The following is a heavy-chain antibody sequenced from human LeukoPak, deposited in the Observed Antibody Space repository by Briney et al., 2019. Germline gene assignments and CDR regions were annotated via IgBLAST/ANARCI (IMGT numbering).Heavy chain of an antibody. CDR1: GYTFTGYY. Sequence: GASVKVSCKASGYTFTGYYMHWVRQAPGQGLEWMGWINPNSGGTNYAQKFQGRVTMTRDTSISTAYMELSSLRSEDTAVYYCARVSSPLRYYALWGQGTLVTVSS. J-gene: IGHJ4*02. CDR2: INPNSGGT. CDR3: ARVSSPLRYYAL. D-gene: IGHD3-16*01. V-gene: IGHV1-2*02.